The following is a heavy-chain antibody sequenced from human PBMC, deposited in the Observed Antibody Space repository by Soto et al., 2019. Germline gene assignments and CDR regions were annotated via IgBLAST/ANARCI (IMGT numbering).Heavy chain of an antibody. CDR3: ARQKYSSSWFYDY. CDR2: IDPNSGDT. Sequence: GGSVKVSCKASGYTFTGYYIHWLRQAPGQGPEWMGWIDPNSGDTNYAQKFQGRVTMTRGSSISTAYMELSRLRSDDTAVYYCARQKYSSSWFYDYWGQGTLVTVSS. J-gene: IGHJ4*02. V-gene: IGHV1-2*02. D-gene: IGHD6-13*01. CDR1: GYTFTGYY.